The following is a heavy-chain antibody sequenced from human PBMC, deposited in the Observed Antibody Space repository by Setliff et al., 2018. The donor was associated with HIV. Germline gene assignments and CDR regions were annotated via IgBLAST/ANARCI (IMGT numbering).Heavy chain of an antibody. CDR2: IDDSGRIR. J-gene: IGHJ4*02. CDR1: GFSFSDYY. CDR3: AQITVMGY. V-gene: IGHV3-11*04. D-gene: IGHD4-4*01. Sequence: GGSLRLSCIASGFSFSDYYMAWIRQTPGKGLEWISYIDDSGRIRDYADSVKGRFTISRDNAKNSLYLQMNSLRAEDTAVYYCAQITVMGYWGQGTLVTVSS.